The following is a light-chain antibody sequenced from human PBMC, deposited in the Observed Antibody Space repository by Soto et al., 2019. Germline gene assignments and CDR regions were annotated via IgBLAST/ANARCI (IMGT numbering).Light chain of an antibody. CDR2: KAS. CDR1: QTISSW. J-gene: IGKJ3*01. CDR3: QQYNSYSLFT. Sequence: DIQMTQSPSTLSGSVGDRVTITCRASQTISSWLAWYQQKPGKAPKLLIYKASTLKSGVPSRFSGSGSGTEFTLTISSLQPDDFATYYCQQYNSYSLFTFGPGTKVDIK. V-gene: IGKV1-5*03.